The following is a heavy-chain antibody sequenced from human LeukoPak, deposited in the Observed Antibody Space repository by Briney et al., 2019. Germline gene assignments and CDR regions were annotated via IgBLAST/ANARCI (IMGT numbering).Heavy chain of an antibody. CDR2: ISWNSGSI. D-gene: IGHD6-19*01. Sequence: GGSLRLSCAASGFTFDDYAMHWVRHAPGKGLEWVSGISWNSGSIGYADSVKGRFTISRDNAKNSLYLQMNSLRAEDTALYYCAKDISIAVAGTIDYWGQGTLVTVSS. J-gene: IGHJ4*02. CDR1: GFTFDDYA. V-gene: IGHV3-9*01. CDR3: AKDISIAVAGTIDY.